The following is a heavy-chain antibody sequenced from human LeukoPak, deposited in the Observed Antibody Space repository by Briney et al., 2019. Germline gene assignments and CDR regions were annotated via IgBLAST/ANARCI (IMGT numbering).Heavy chain of an antibody. Sequence: PGGSLRLSCAASGFTFSSYSMNWVRQAPGKGLEWVSSISSSSSYIYYADSVKGRFTISRDNAKNSLYLQMNSLRAEDTAVYYCAGIRGYSYGAFDYWGQGTLVTVSS. CDR3: AGIRGYSYGAFDY. CDR1: GFTFSSYS. D-gene: IGHD5-18*01. CDR2: ISSSSSYI. J-gene: IGHJ4*02. V-gene: IGHV3-21*01.